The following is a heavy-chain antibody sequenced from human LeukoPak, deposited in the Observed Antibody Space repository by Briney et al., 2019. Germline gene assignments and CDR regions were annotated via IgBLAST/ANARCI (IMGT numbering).Heavy chain of an antibody. Sequence: ASVKVSCKASGYTFTNYGISWVRQVPGQGLEWMGWISAYNGNTNYAQKFQGRVTMTTDTSTSTAYMELRSLRSDDTAVYYCAREKLIAVAGLYYYYGMDVWGQGTTVTVSS. CDR2: ISAYNGNT. J-gene: IGHJ6*02. CDR3: AREKLIAVAGLYYYYGMDV. D-gene: IGHD6-19*01. V-gene: IGHV1-18*01. CDR1: GYTFTNYG.